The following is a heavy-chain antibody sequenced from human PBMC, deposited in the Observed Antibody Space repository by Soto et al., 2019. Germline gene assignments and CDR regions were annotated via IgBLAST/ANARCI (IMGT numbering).Heavy chain of an antibody. V-gene: IGHV1-3*01. D-gene: IGHD1-20*01. CDR3: AREESSDKNYNWHEGSGAFDI. Sequence: QVQLVQSGAEVKKPGASVKVSCKASGYTFTSYAMHWVRQAPGQRLEWMGWINAGNGNTKYSQKCQGRVTITRDTPARTAYMELSSLRAEDTAVYYCAREESSDKNYNWHEGSGAFDIWGQGTMVTVSS. J-gene: IGHJ3*02. CDR1: GYTFTSYA. CDR2: INAGNGNT.